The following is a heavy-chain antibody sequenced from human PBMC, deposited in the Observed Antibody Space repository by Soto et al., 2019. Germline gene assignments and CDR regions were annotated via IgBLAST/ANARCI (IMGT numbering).Heavy chain of an antibody. V-gene: IGHV4-34*01. CDR2: INHSGST. CDR3: ARKRYYGDYPYYYYYYGMDV. D-gene: IGHD4-17*01. Sequence: SETLSLTCAVYGGSFSGYYWSWILQPPGKGLEWIGEINHSGSTNYNPSLKSRVTISVDTSKNQFSLKLSSVTAADTAVYYCARKRYYGDYPYYYYYYGMDVWGQGTTVTVSS. CDR1: GGSFSGYY. J-gene: IGHJ6*02.